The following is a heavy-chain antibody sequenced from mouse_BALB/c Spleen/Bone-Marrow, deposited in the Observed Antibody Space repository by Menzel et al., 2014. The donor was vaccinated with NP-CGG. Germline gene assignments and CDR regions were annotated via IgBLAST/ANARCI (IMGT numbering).Heavy chain of an antibody. V-gene: IGHV1-9*01. CDR1: GYTFSSYW. CDR2: ILPGSDST. CDR3: ARDSSDYLAWFAY. Sequence: QVQLQQSGAELIKPGASVKISCKATGYTFSSYWIEWVKQRPGHGLEWIGEILPGSDSTNYDENFKGKATFTADTSSNTAYMQLNSLTSEDSAVYFCARDSSDYLAWFAYWGQGTLVTVSA. J-gene: IGHJ3*01. D-gene: IGHD3-2*01.